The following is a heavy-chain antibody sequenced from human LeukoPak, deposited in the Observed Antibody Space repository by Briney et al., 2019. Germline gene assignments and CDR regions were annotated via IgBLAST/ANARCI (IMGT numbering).Heavy chain of an antibody. CDR1: GFTFNRYA. Sequence: GGSLRLSCAASGFTFNRYAIHWVRQAPGKGLEWVTVISSDGNDQHYADSVKGRFTISRDNSKNTVFLQMNSLRIEDTAVYYCARDFDQGGADYYFAYWGQGTLVTVSS. CDR3: ARDFDQGGADYYFAY. J-gene: IGHJ4*02. V-gene: IGHV3-30-3*01. CDR2: ISSDGNDQ. D-gene: IGHD3-9*01.